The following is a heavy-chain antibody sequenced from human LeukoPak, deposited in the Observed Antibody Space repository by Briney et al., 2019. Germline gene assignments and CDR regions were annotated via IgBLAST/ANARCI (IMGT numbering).Heavy chain of an antibody. CDR1: GYTFTGYY. CDR2: INPNSGGT. Sequence: ASVKVSCKASGYTFTGYYMHWVRQAPGQGLEWMGWINPNSGGTNYAQKFQGRVTMTRDTSISTAYMELSRLRSDDTAVYYCARDRVWDIVVVPAAIPWGFDPWGQGTLVTVSS. V-gene: IGHV1-2*02. CDR3: ARDRVWDIVVVPAAIPWGFDP. D-gene: IGHD2-2*01. J-gene: IGHJ5*02.